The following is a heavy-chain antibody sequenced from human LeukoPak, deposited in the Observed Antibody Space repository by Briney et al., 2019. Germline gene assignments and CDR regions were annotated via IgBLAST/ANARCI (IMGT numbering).Heavy chain of an antibody. Sequence: ASVKVSCKASGYTFTGYYVHWVRQAPGQGLEWMGWINPNSGGTNYAQKFQGRVTMTRDTSISTAYMDLSRLRSDDTAVYYCARDPCSSTSCYDYWGQGTLLTVPS. CDR3: ARDPCSSTSCYDY. CDR1: GYTFTGYY. D-gene: IGHD2-2*01. J-gene: IGHJ4*02. CDR2: INPNSGGT. V-gene: IGHV1-2*02.